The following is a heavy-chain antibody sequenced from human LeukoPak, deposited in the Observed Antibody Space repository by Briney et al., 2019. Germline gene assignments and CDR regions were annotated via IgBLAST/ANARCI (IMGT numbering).Heavy chain of an antibody. CDR3: ARDSGHTVTNEYFEH. D-gene: IGHD1-14*01. V-gene: IGHV3-21*04. CDR2: ISSGSGYI. CDR1: GFSFIGYG. Sequence: KTGGPLRLSCAASGFSFIGYGMSWVRQAPGKGLEWVSSISSGSGYIYYADSVKGRFTISRDNAQNALFLQMNALRVDDSAVYYCARDSGHTVTNEYFEHWGQGTLLTVSS. J-gene: IGHJ1*01.